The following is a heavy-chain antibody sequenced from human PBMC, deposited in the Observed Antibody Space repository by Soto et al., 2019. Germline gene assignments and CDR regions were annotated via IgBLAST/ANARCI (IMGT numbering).Heavy chain of an antibody. CDR1: GYIFTKNA. J-gene: IGHJ4*02. D-gene: IGHD3-22*01. V-gene: IGHV1-3*01. CDR3: ARVAEDSSGYLDY. Sequence: QVQLVQSVAEVKKPGASVKVSCKTSGYIFTKNAIHWVRQAPGYGLEWMAWINAGNGNTIYSQKFQGRVTITRDTSASTAYMELSSLRSEDTAVYYCARVAEDSSGYLDYWGQGTLVTVSS. CDR2: INAGNGNT.